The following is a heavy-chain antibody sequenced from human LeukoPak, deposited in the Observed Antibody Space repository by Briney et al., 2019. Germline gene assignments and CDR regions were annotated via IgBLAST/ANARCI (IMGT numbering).Heavy chain of an antibody. V-gene: IGHV1-18*01. Sequence: ASVKVSSKASGYTFTSYGISWVRQATGQGLEWMGWISTNRDIRTYAQTLQARFTMTTDTATTTAYMDLNKLTFDDTAVYYCARDWDAMNNCFDPWGQGTPVTVSS. D-gene: IGHD1-26*01. CDR2: ISTNRDIR. J-gene: IGHJ5*02. CDR3: ARDWDAMNNCFDP. CDR1: GYTFTSYG.